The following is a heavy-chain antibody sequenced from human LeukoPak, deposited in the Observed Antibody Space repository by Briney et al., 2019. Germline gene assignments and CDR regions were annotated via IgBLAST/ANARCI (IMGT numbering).Heavy chain of an antibody. D-gene: IGHD3-3*01. J-gene: IGHJ4*02. CDR2: INSDGRST. CDR1: GFTFSSYW. V-gene: IGHV3-74*01. Sequence: PGGSLRLSCAASGFTFSSYWMHWVRQTPGKGLVLVSRINSDGRSTSYADSVKGRFTISRDNAKNTLYLQMNSLGAEDTAVYYCARAFWSGPPDYWGQGTLFTVSS. CDR3: ARAFWSGPPDY.